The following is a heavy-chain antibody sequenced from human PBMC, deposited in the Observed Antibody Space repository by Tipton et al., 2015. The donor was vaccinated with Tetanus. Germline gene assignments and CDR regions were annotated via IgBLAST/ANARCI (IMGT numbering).Heavy chain of an antibody. Sequence: LRLSCTVSGGSINSPDYSWGWIRQPPGKGLEWIGYIYQSGSTSYNPSLATRVTITADKSKNQFSLNLRSVTAADTAVYYCARDRGQQFVSDWFDPWGRGTLVTVSS. J-gene: IGHJ5*02. CDR1: GGSINSPDYS. D-gene: IGHD6-6*01. CDR2: IYQSGST. CDR3: ARDRGQQFVSDWFDP. V-gene: IGHV4-30-2*01.